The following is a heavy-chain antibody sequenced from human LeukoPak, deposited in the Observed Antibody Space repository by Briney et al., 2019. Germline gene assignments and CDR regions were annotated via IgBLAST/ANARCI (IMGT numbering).Heavy chain of an antibody. CDR3: ARGAVAHFDY. Sequence: SQTLSLTCAISGDTVSSNSAAWNWIRQSPSRGLEWLGRTYYRSKWYNDDAVSVKSRITINPHTSTNQFSLPLNSVTPEDTAVYYCARGAVAHFDYWGQGTLVTVSS. CDR1: GDTVSSNSAA. V-gene: IGHV6-1*01. CDR2: TYYRSKWYN. D-gene: IGHD6-19*01. J-gene: IGHJ4*02.